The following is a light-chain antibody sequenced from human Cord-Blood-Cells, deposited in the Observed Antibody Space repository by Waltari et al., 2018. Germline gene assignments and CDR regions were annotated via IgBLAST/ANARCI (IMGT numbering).Light chain of an antibody. CDR2: AAS. CDR3: EQYYSFPVT. CDR1: QDISSY. J-gene: IGKJ4*01. Sequence: VMWVTQSASLLTASTGARVTMSCRISQDISSYLALYQQKPGKAPELLIFAASTLQSWVASRFSGSGSGTDFTLTISCLQTEDFATYYCEQYYSFPVTFGGGTKVEIK. V-gene: IGKV1D-8*01.